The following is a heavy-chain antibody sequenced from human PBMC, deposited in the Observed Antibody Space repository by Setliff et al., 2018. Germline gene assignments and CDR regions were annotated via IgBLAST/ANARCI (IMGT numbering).Heavy chain of an antibody. CDR1: GGSISSGGYY. CDR3: ARGRAGHSGH. D-gene: IGHD6-19*01. J-gene: IGHJ4*02. Sequence: SETLSLTCTVSGGSISSGGYYWSWIRQHPGKGLEWIGYIYYSGSTSYYNPSLKSRVTISVDTSKNQFSLKLSSVTAADTAVYYCARGRAGHSGHWGQGTLVTDSS. V-gene: IGHV4-31*03. CDR2: IYYSGSTS.